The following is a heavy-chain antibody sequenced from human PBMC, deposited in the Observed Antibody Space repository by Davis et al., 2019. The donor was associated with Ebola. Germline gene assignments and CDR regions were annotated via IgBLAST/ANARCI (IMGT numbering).Heavy chain of an antibody. J-gene: IGHJ4*02. CDR3: AKDHSLFRGGFDY. CDR1: GFTFSSYA. Sequence: GESLKISCAASGFTFSSYAMSWVRQAPGKGLEWVSAISGSGGSTYYADSVKGRFTISRDTSKNTLYLQMNSLRAEDTAVYYCAKDHSLFRGGFDYWGQGTLVTVSS. D-gene: IGHD5/OR15-5a*01. V-gene: IGHV3-23*01. CDR2: ISGSGGST.